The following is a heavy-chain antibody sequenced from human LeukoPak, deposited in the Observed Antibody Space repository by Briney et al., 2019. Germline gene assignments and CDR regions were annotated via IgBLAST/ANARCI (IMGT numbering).Heavy chain of an antibody. V-gene: IGHV4-59*08. D-gene: IGHD1-26*01. J-gene: IGHJ3*02. CDR2: MYSRGST. Sequence: PSETLSLTCTASGGSISSYSWSWIRQPPGKGLEWIGYMYSRGSTNDNPSLKSRVTISRDTSKNQLSLKVTSVTAADTAVYYCARHRSGSYWRAFDIWGQGAMVTVSS. CDR1: GGSISSYS. CDR3: ARHRSGSYWRAFDI.